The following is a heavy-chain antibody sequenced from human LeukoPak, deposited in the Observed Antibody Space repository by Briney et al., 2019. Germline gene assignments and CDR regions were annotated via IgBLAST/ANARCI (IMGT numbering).Heavy chain of an antibody. CDR3: AREPAYGSGSYPIYYFDY. J-gene: IGHJ4*02. CDR2: IIPIFGTA. Sequence: SVKVSCKASGGTFSSYAISWVRQAPGQGLEWMGGIIPIFGTANYAQKFQGRVTITADESTSTAYMELSSLRSEDTAVYYCAREPAYGSGSYPIYYFDYWGQGTLVTISS. D-gene: IGHD3-10*01. CDR1: GGTFSSYA. V-gene: IGHV1-69*01.